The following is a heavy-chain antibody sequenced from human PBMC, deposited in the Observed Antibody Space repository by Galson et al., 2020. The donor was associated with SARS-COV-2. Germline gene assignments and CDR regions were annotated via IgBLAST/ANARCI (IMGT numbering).Heavy chain of an antibody. Sequence: SETLSLTCDVSGDSISSVCYYWIWIRKHPGKGLEWIGYIYYSGSTYYNPSLKSRVTISVDTSTNQFSLKLSSVTAADTAVYYCARVVTAASNYYYYGMDVWGQGTTVTVSS. J-gene: IGHJ6*02. CDR1: GDSISSVCYY. V-gene: IGHV4-31*11. D-gene: IGHD2-21*02. CDR2: IYYSGST. CDR3: ARVVTAASNYYYYGMDV.